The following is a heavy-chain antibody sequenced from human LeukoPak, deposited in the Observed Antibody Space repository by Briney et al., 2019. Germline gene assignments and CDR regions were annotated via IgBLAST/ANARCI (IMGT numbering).Heavy chain of an antibody. V-gene: IGHV1-69*13. D-gene: IGHD2-2*01. CDR3: AREIGYCSSNSCWGSWFDP. Sequence: ASVKVSCEASAGTFSSYAISWVRQAPGQGLEWMRGIIPIFGTANYAQKFQGRVTITADESTSTAYMELSSLRSEDTAVYYCAREIGYCSSNSCWGSWFDPWSQGTLVTVSS. J-gene: IGHJ5*02. CDR1: AGTFSSYA. CDR2: IIPIFGTA.